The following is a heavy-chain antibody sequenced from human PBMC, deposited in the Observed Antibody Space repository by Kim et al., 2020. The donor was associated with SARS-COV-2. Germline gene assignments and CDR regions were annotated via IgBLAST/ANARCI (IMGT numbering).Heavy chain of an antibody. CDR1: GGSFSGYY. J-gene: IGHJ4*02. Sequence: SETLSLTCAVYGGSFSGYYWSWIRQPPGKGLEWIGEINHSGSTNYNPSLKSRVTISVDTSKNQFSLKLSSVTAADTAVYYCARGVNLQSSSPDYWGQGTLVTVSS. CDR2: INHSGST. V-gene: IGHV4-34*01. CDR3: ARGVNLQSSSPDY.